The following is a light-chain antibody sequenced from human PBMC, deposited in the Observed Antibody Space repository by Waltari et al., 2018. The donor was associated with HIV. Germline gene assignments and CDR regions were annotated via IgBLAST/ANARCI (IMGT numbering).Light chain of an antibody. J-gene: IGLJ2*01. CDR3: ATWDDSLSGVV. CDR2: RNN. Sequence: QSVLTQPPSASATPGQRVTISCSGSSSNIGNYYVYWYQQLPGATPKVLILRNNRRPAGVPDRFSGSKSGTSASLAISGLRSEDEADYYCATWDDSLSGVVFGGGTKLTVL. CDR1: SSNIGNYY. V-gene: IGLV1-47*01.